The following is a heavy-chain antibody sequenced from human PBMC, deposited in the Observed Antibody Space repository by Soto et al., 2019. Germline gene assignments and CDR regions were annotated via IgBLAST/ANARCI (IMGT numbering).Heavy chain of an antibody. D-gene: IGHD2-15*01. J-gene: IGHJ4*02. CDR1: GGTFSSYA. CDR2: IIPIFGTA. Sequence: QVQLVQSGAEVKKPGSSVKVSCKASGGTFSSYAISWVRQAPGQGLEWMGGIIPIFGTANYAQKFPGRVTITADESTSTAYMELSSLRSEDTAVYYCARDRRYCSGGSCPYYFDYWGQGTLVTVSS. CDR3: ARDRRYCSGGSCPYYFDY. V-gene: IGHV1-69*01.